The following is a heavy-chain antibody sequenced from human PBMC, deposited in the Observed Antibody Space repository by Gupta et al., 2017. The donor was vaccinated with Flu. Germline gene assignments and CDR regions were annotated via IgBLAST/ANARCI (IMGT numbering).Heavy chain of an antibody. CDR3: ARTIPGTAHFDY. CDR1: GVTFINYE. CDR2: ISGSGTTI. Sequence: EVHLAESGGGLIQPGGSLRLACAASGVTFINYEMNWVRQAPGKGLEWLLNISGSGTTIDYADSVQGRFTISRDKGKNFLYVEMKKLRGDDTAVYYWARTIPGTAHFDYWGQGTLVTVSS. D-gene: IGHD1-20*01. V-gene: IGHV3-48*03. J-gene: IGHJ4*02.